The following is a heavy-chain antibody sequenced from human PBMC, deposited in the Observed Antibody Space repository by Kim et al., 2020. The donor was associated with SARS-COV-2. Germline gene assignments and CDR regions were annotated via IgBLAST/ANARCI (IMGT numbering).Heavy chain of an antibody. D-gene: IGHD4-17*01. V-gene: IGHV1-69*01. CDR3: ARGTRFHGDYLDY. Sequence: AQKFQGRVTITADESTSTAYMELSSLRAEDTAVYYCARGTRFHGDYLDYWGQGTLVTVSS. J-gene: IGHJ4*02.